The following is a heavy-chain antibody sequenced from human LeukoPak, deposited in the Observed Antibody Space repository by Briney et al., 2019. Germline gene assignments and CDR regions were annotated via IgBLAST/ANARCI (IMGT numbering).Heavy chain of an antibody. Sequence: SGTLSLTCAVSGGSISSSNWWSWVRQPPGKGLEWIGEIYHSGSTNYNPSLKSRVTISVDKSKNQFSLKLSSVTAADTAVYYCARRGGLLAYYAFDIWGQGTMVTVSS. V-gene: IGHV4-4*02. CDR2: IYHSGST. D-gene: IGHD3-16*01. CDR3: ARRGGLLAYYAFDI. CDR1: GGSISSSNW. J-gene: IGHJ3*02.